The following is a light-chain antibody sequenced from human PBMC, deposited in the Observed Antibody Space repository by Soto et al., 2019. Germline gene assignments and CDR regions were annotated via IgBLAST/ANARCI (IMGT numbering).Light chain of an antibody. CDR2: AAS. Sequence: DIQMTQSPSSLSASVGDRVTITCRASQSVDNFLNWYQQKPGKAPKLLIYAASSLQSVVPSRFSGSGSGTDFTLTISSLQPADFATYYCQQSYSTWTFGQGTKVEIK. J-gene: IGKJ1*01. CDR1: QSVDNF. CDR3: QQSYSTWT. V-gene: IGKV1-39*01.